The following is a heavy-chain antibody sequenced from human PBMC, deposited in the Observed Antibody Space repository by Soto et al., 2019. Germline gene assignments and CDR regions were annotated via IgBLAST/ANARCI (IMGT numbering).Heavy chain of an antibody. D-gene: IGHD6-13*01. Sequence: SETLSLTCGVNGWSFSDYYWNWIRQSPGKGLEWIGEIDHTGITNYNPPLNSGVTILVATSRSQPSLKLGFVTAADTAVYNSARAIGFARSWPVSRINNWFDPWGQGTLVTVSS. V-gene: IGHV4-34*01. CDR3: ARAIGFARSWPVSRINNWFDP. J-gene: IGHJ5*02. CDR1: GWSFSDYY. CDR2: IDHTGIT.